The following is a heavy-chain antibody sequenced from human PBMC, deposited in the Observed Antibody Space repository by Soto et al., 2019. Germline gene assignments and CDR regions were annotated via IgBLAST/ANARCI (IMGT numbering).Heavy chain of an antibody. Sequence: QVQLQESGPGLVKPSQTLSLTCTVSGGSISSGGYYWSWIRQHPGTGLEWIGYIYYSGSTYYNPSLNSRLTRSVETSKNHYALKLKSVTAATIAGDECASEVSGRWMVWWGQGALVTVSA. V-gene: IGHV4-31*03. CDR1: GGSISSGGYY. CDR2: IYYSGST. CDR3: ASEVSGRWMVW. D-gene: IGHD6-25*01. J-gene: IGHJ1*01.